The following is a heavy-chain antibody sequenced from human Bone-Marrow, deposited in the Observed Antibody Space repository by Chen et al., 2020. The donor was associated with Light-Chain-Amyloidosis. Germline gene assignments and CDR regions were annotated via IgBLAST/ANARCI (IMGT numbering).Heavy chain of an antibody. V-gene: IGHV3-7*05. CDR3: ARDTGGSSSY. CDR1: GFTFTTYW. CDR2: IKADGSEK. Sequence: EVQLAESGGGLVQPGGSLRLSCAASGFTFTTYWMSWVRQAPGKGLEWVAHIKADGSEKYYLDSVKGRFTISRDNAKNSVYLQMNSLRAEDTAVYYCARDTGGSSSYWGQGALVTVSS. D-gene: IGHD2-8*02. J-gene: IGHJ4*02.